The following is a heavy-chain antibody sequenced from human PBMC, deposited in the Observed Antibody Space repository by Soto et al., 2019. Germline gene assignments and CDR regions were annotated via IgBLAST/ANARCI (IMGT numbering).Heavy chain of an antibody. CDR1: GASITFGGYS. Sequence: PSETLSLTCTVSGASITFGGYSWSWIRQTPGKGLEWIGYINHLETTFYNPSFESRLTLSIDRAKNQFSLKLHSMSAADRAVYFCHRRGGSDPFDYWGQGILVTVSS. CDR2: INHLETT. J-gene: IGHJ4*02. D-gene: IGHD5-12*01. V-gene: IGHV4-30-2*01. CDR3: HRRGGSDPFDY.